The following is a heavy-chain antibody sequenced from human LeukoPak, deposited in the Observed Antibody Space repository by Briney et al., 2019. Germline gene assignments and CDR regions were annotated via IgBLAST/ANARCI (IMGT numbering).Heavy chain of an antibody. D-gene: IGHD3-22*01. CDR3: ARLSETAAYYYTSGYYFLGY. CDR1: GYTFGSYD. Sequence: GASVTVSCKASGYTFGSYDINWVRQAAGQGLEWMGWMNPGSGNTGYAQRFQGRVTMTRDTSTNTAYMELSGLRSEDTAIYYCARLSETAAYYYTSGYYFLGYWGQGTLVTVDS. J-gene: IGHJ4*02. CDR2: MNPGSGNT. V-gene: IGHV1-8*02.